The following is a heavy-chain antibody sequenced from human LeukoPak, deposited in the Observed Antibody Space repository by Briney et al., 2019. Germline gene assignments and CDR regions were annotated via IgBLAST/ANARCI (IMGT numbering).Heavy chain of an antibody. CDR3: ARLTTGYFDY. CDR1: GGSFSGYY. Sequence: SETLSLTCAVYGGSFSGYYWSWIRQPPGKGLEWIGEINHSGSTNYNPSLKSRVTISVDTSKNQFSLKLSSVTAADTAVYYCARLTTGYFDYWGQGTLVTVSS. D-gene: IGHD1-1*01. J-gene: IGHJ4*02. V-gene: IGHV4-34*01. CDR2: INHSGST.